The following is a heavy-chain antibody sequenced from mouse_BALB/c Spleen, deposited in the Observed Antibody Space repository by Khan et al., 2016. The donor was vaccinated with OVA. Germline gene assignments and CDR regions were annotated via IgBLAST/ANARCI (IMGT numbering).Heavy chain of an antibody. Sequence: VQLKQSGPELVKPGASVKMSCKASGYTFTSYVMHWVKQKPGLGLEWIGYIYPFNDDTKYNENFKGKATLTSDKSSSTAYMELSSLTSEDSAVYYGAPVGNYYVSFAYWGQGTLVTVSA. CDR1: GYTFTSYV. V-gene: IGHV1S136*01. CDR3: APVGNYYVSFAY. J-gene: IGHJ3*01. D-gene: IGHD1-1*01. CDR2: IYPFNDDT.